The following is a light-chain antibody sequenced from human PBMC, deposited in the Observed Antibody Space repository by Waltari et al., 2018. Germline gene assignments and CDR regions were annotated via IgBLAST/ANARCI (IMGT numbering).Light chain of an antibody. CDR3: MQGIHRPWT. CDR2: KVS. Sequence: DVVMTQSPLFLPVTLGQPASISCRSSQSLVSSDGNTYFNWFQQRPGQTPRRLVYKVSNRDSGVQDRFIGSGSGTDFTLRISRVEAEDVGVYYCMQGIHRPWTFGQGTKVEIK. J-gene: IGKJ1*01. CDR1: QSLVSSDGNTY. V-gene: IGKV2-30*01.